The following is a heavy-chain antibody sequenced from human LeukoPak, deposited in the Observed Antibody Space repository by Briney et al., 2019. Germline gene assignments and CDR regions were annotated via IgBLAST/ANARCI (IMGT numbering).Heavy chain of an antibody. D-gene: IGHD3-22*01. CDR2: ISGSGGST. V-gene: IGHV3-23*01. CDR1: GFTFSSYA. CDR3: AKLPATYDSSGYYLPHFDY. J-gene: IGHJ4*02. Sequence: GGSLRLSCAASGFTFSSYAMSWDRQAPGKGLEWVSAISGSGGSTYYADSVKGRFTISRDNSKNTLYLQMNSLRAEDTAVYYCAKLPATYDSSGYYLPHFDYWGQGTLVTVSS.